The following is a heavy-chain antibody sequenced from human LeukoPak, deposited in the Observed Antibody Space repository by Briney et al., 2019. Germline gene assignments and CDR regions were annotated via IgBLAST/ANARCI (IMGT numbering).Heavy chain of an antibody. CDR2: IYTSGST. J-gene: IGHJ5*02. V-gene: IGHV4-4*09. CDR1: GGSISSYY. D-gene: IGHD1-7*01. CDR3: ARHSATGTTFSGEVSYNWFDP. Sequence: SETLSLTCTVSGGSISSYYWSWIRQPPGKGLEWIGYIYTSGSTNYNPSLKSRVTISVDTSKNQFSLKLSSVTAADTAVYYCARHSATGTTFSGEVSYNWFDPWGQGTLVTVSS.